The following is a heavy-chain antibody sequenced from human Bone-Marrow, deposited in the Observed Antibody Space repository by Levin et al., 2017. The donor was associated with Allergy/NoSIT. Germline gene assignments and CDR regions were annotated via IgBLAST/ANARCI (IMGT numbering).Heavy chain of an antibody. CDR3: ARGLRGMATITGVHS. J-gene: IGHJ4*02. Sequence: TPGGSLRLSCAASGFTFLSYTMAWVRQAPGKGLEWVSSISSSSRHIYYADSLKGRFTISRDNAKNSLYLQMSSLRVEDTAVYYCARGLRGMATITGVHSWGQGTLVTVSS. D-gene: IGHD5-24*01. CDR1: GFTFLSYT. CDR2: ISSSSRHI. V-gene: IGHV3-21*01.